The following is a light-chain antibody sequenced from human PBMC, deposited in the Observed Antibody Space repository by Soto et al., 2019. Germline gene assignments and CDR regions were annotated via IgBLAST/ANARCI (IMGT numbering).Light chain of an antibody. Sequence: QSVLTQPPSVSAAPGLKVTISCSGSISNIGVNYVSWYQQVPGTAPKLLIYEHNKRPSGIPDRFSGSTSGTSATLGITGLQTGDEVDYYCATWDSNLRAVVFGGGTKLTVL. CDR1: ISNIGVNY. V-gene: IGLV1-51*01. J-gene: IGLJ2*01. CDR2: EHN. CDR3: ATWDSNLRAVV.